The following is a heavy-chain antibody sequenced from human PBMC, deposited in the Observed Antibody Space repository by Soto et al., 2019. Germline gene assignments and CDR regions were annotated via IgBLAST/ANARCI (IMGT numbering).Heavy chain of an antibody. CDR3: AKSGQRGYCSGGSCYSDFDY. CDR2: ISGSGGST. D-gene: IGHD2-15*01. Sequence: EVQLLESGGGLVQPGGSLRLSCAASGFTFSSYAMSWVRQAPGKGLEWVSAISGSGGSTYYADSVKGRFTISRDNSKNTLYLQMNSLRAEDTAVYYCAKSGQRGYCSGGSCYSDFDYWGHGTLVTVSS. J-gene: IGHJ4*01. CDR1: GFTFSSYA. V-gene: IGHV3-23*01.